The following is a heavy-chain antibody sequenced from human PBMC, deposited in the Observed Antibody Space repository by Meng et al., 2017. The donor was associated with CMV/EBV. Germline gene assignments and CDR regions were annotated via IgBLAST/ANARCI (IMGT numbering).Heavy chain of an antibody. CDR2: VFYSGST. V-gene: IGHV4-61*01. CDR3: ARDLLGYCSSTSCPPY. CDR1: GGSVSSGTYY. D-gene: IGHD2-2*01. Sequence: GSLRLSCTVSGGSVSSGTYYWSWIRQPPGKGLEWIGYVFYSGSTNYNPSLRSRVTISLDTSKTRFSLKLSSLTAADTAVYYCARDLLGYCSSTSCPPYWGQGTLVTVSS. J-gene: IGHJ4*02.